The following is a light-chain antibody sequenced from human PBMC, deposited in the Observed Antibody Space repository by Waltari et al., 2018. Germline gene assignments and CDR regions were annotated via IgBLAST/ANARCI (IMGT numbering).Light chain of an antibody. Sequence: QSALTQPPSASGSPGPPVTISCTGTSSDVGAYNYVPWYQQHPGKAPKLMIYEVTKRPSGVPDRFSGSKSGNTASLTVSGLQAEDEADYYCSSYAGSNKGVFGGGTHLTVL. V-gene: IGLV2-8*01. CDR3: SSYAGSNKGV. CDR2: EVT. J-gene: IGLJ2*01. CDR1: SSDVGAYNY.